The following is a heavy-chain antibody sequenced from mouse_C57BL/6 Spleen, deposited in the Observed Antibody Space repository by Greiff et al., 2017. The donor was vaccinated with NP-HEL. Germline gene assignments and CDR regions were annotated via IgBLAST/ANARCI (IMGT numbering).Heavy chain of an antibody. CDR2: INYDGSST. V-gene: IGHV5-16*01. Sequence: EVKLMESEGGLVQPGSSMKLSCTASGFTFSDYYMAWVRQVPEKGLEWVANINYDGSSTYYLDSLKSRFIISRDNAKNILYLQMSSLKSEDTATYYCATITTDGAMDYWGQGTSVTVSS. CDR1: GFTFSDYY. D-gene: IGHD1-1*01. CDR3: ATITTDGAMDY. J-gene: IGHJ4*01.